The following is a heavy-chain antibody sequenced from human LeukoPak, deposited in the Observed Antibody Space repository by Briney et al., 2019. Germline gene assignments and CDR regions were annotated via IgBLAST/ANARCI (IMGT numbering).Heavy chain of an antibody. CDR3: IRGGTRYVY. D-gene: IGHD3-9*01. CDR2: IKSKSDGGTK. V-gene: IGHV3-15*01. CDR1: GFTFSGAW. Sequence: GGSLRPSCAASGFTFSGAWMTWVRQAPGKGLEWVGRIKSKSDGGTKDHAAPVKGRFTISRDDSKKTLYLQMNSLKIEDTALYYCIRGGTRYVYWGQGTLVTVSS. J-gene: IGHJ4*02.